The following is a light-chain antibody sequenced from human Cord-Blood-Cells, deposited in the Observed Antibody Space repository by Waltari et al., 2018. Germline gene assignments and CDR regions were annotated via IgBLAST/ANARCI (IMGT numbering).Light chain of an antibody. CDR3: QQSYSTLPIT. CDR2: AAS. CDR1: QSISSY. Sequence: DIQMTQSPSSRSASVGDRVTITCRASQSISSYLNWYQQKPGKAPKLLIYAASSLQSGVPSRFSGSGSGTDFTLTISSLQPEDFATYYCQQSYSTLPITFGPGTKVDIK. V-gene: IGKV1-39*01. J-gene: IGKJ3*01.